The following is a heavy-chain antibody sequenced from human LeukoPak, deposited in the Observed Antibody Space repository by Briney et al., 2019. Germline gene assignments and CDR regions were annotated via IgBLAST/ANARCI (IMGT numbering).Heavy chain of an antibody. CDR1: GYTFTSYG. J-gene: IGHJ5*02. V-gene: IGHV1-18*01. CDR3: ARTRQYSSSWYCWFDP. D-gene: IGHD6-13*01. Sequence: GASVKVSCKASGYTFTSYGISWVRQAPGQGLEWMGGISAYNGNTNYAQKLQGRVTMTTDTSTSTAYMELRSLGSDDTAVYYCARTRQYSSSWYCWFDPWGQGTLVTVSS. CDR2: ISAYNGNT.